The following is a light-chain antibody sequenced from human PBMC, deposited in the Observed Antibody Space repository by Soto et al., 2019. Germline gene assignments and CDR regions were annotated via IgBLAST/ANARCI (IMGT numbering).Light chain of an antibody. V-gene: IGKV3-15*01. CDR2: GGS. CDR3: QQYENWPWT. J-gene: IGKJ1*01. Sequence: ERVVTQSPVTLSVSPGEGATLSCMASESVSTNLAWSQRSPVQAPRLLIYGGSTRATGVPARFSGSGSGIEFTLTISSLQSEDAAVYYCQQYENWPWTFGQGTKVDIK. CDR1: ESVSTN.